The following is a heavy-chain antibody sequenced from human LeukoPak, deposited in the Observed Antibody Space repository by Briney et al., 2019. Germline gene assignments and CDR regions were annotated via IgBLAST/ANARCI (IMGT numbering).Heavy chain of an antibody. J-gene: IGHJ4*02. CDR3: AKDDPNDYKPWIY. CDR2: ISGSGDKT. CDR1: GYTFSSYA. Sequence: GGSLRLSCAASGYTFSSYAMSWVRQAPGKGLEWVSLISGSGDKTYYADSVKGRFTISRDNSKNTLYLQVNSLRADDTAVYYCAKDDPNDYKPWIYWGQGTLVIVSS. V-gene: IGHV3-23*01. D-gene: IGHD4-11*01.